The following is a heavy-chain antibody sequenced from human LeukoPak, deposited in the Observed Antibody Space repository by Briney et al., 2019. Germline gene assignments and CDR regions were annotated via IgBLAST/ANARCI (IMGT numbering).Heavy chain of an antibody. D-gene: IGHD3-10*01. V-gene: IGHV3-48*04. CDR1: GFTFSSYS. Sequence: GGSLRLSRAASGFTFSSYSMNWVRQAPGKGLEWVSYISSSSSTIYYADSVKGRFTISRDNAKNSLYLQMNSLRAEDTAVYYCARPPPGTPYYFDYWGQGTLVTVSS. CDR3: ARPPPGTPYYFDY. CDR2: ISSSSSTI. J-gene: IGHJ4*02.